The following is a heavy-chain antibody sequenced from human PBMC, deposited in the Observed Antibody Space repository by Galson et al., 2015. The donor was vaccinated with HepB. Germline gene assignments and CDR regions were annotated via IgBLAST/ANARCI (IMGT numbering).Heavy chain of an antibody. CDR1: GYTLSDLS. D-gene: IGHD1-7*01. J-gene: IGHJ4*02. V-gene: IGHV1-24*01. CDR2: FDPDDGET. CDR3: VLWNYVSFDY. Sequence: SVKASCKVSGYTLSDLSLHWVRQAPGKGLDWMGGFDPDDGETIYAQRFQGRVTMTEDPSTDTAYMELSSLRSDDTAVYYCVLWNYVSFDYWGQVTLVTVSS.